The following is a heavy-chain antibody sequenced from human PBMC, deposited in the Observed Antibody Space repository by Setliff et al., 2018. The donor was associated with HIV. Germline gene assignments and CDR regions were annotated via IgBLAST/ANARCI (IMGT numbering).Heavy chain of an antibody. Sequence: LRLSCAASGFTFNNYWMAWVRQAPGRGLEWVGNINQDGSEKNYVDSVKGRFSISRDNAENSLYLQMSSLRAEDTAVYYCARKLRPGHGMDVWGQGTTVTVSS. J-gene: IGHJ6*02. V-gene: IGHV3-7*01. CDR1: GFTFNNYW. CDR2: INQDGSEK. CDR3: ARKLRPGHGMDV. D-gene: IGHD3-10*01.